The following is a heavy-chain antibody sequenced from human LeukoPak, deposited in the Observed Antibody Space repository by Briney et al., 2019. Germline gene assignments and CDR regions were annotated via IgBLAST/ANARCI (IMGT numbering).Heavy chain of an antibody. Sequence: SETLSLTCTVSGGSISSSSYYWGWIRQPPGKGLEWIGSIYYSGSTNYNPSLKSRVTISVDTSKNQFSLKLSSVTAADTAVYYCARGGAAGGYYFDYWGQGTLVTVSS. CDR2: IYYSGST. CDR3: ARGGAAGGYYFDY. V-gene: IGHV4-39*07. D-gene: IGHD6-13*01. CDR1: GGSISSSSYY. J-gene: IGHJ4*02.